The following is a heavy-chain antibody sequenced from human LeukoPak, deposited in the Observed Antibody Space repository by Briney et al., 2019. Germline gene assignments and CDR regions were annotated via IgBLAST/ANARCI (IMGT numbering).Heavy chain of an antibody. V-gene: IGHV3-23*01. D-gene: IGHD6-13*01. Sequence: GGSLRLSCAASGFAFSSYAMSWVRQAPGKGLEWVSAISGSGGSTYYADSVKGRFTISRDNSKNTLYLQMNSLRAEDTAVYYCAKPFLGIAAAGKVDYWGQGTLVTVSS. J-gene: IGHJ4*02. CDR2: ISGSGGST. CDR3: AKPFLGIAAAGKVDY. CDR1: GFAFSSYA.